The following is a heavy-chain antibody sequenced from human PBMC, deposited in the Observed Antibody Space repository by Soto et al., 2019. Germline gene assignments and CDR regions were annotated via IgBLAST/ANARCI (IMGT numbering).Heavy chain of an antibody. J-gene: IGHJ6*02. CDR2: ISSSSSYT. CDR3: ARDQYIYYSYGMDV. D-gene: IGHD5-18*01. V-gene: IGHV3-11*06. Sequence: GGPLRLSCAASGFTFSDYYMSWIRQAPGKGLEWVSYISSSSSYTNYADSVKGRFTISRDNAKNSLYLQMNSLRAEDTAVYYCARDQYIYYSYGMDVWGQGTTVTVSS. CDR1: GFTFSDYY.